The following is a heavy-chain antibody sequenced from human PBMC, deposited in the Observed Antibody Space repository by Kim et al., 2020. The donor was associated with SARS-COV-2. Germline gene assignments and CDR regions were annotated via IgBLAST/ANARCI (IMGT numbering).Heavy chain of an antibody. CDR2: ITYDGSNK. CDR1: GFTFSIYG. D-gene: IGHD3-3*01. Sequence: GGSLRLSCAASGFTFSIYGMHWVRQAPGKGLEWVAAITYDGSNKYYADSVKGRFTISRDNSKNTLYLQMNSLRAEYTAVYYCAKEYHYDFWRDLQRVDYYVYASDIGGQGTTVTVSS. V-gene: IGHV3-30*18. CDR3: AKEYHYDFWRDLQRVDYYVYASDI. J-gene: IGHJ6*02.